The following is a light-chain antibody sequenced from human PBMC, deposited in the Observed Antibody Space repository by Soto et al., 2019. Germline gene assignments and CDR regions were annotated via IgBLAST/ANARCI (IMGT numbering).Light chain of an antibody. CDR2: SAS. J-gene: IGKJ1*01. V-gene: IGKV1-39*01. Sequence: DIPMTQSPSSLSASVGDRVTIACRASQSISSYLHWYQQKPGKAPELLISSASRLQSGVPSRFSGSGSGTDFTLTISSLQPEDFATYYCQQTYNFPRTFGQGTKVEVK. CDR1: QSISSY. CDR3: QQTYNFPRT.